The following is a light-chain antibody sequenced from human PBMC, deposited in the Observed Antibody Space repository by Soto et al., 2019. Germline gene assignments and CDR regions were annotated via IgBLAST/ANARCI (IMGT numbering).Light chain of an antibody. CDR3: CSYAGTYTYV. V-gene: IGLV2-11*01. CDR2: DVS. Sequence: QSALTQPPSVSGSPGQSVTISCTGTRSDVGDYDYVSWYLQHPGTAPKLLISDVSRRHSGVPDRFSGSKSGNTASLTISGLQVDDEGDYYCCSYAGTYTYVLGTGTKMTVL. J-gene: IGLJ1*01. CDR1: RSDVGDYDY.